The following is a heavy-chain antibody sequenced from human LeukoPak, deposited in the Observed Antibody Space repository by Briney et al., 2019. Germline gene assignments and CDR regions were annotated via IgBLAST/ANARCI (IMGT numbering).Heavy chain of an antibody. CDR3: ARDPGIAVAGTGFDP. V-gene: IGHV4-4*07. D-gene: IGHD6-19*01. CDR1: GGSISSYY. Sequence: PSETLSLTCTVSGGSISSYYWSWIRQPAGKGPEWIGRIYTSGSTNYNPSLKSRVTMSVDTSKNQFSLKLSSVTAADTAVYYCARDPGIAVAGTGFDPWGQGTLVTVSS. CDR2: IYTSGST. J-gene: IGHJ5*02.